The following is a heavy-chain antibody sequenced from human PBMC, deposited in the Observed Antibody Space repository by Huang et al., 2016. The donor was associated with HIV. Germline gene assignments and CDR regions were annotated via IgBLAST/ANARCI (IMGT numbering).Heavy chain of an antibody. CDR1: GLTLRSQA. Sequence: QVQLVESGGGVVRSGGSLRLSRAGSGLTLRSQAIHWARQTPGKGLEGVGVISYDGRTEHLADTVECPFTISRDNSRNTVSLQMNSLRPEDTAVYFCGRDPAAITETSSHYYYFMDVWGNGTTVIVSS. CDR3: GRDPAAITETSSHYYYFMDV. D-gene: IGHD2-15*01. V-gene: IGHV3-30*03. CDR2: ISYDGRTE. J-gene: IGHJ6*03.